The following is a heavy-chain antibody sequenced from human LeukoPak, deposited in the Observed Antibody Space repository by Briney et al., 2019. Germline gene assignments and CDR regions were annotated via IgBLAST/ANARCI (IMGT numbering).Heavy chain of an antibody. CDR2: IYYSGST. CDR1: GGSISSYY. Sequence: SETLSLTCTVSGGSISSYYWSWIRQPPGKGLEWIGYIYYSGSTNYNPSLKSRVTISVDTSKNQFSLKLSSVTAADTAVYYRAREDYGANGGSFDYWGQGTLVTVSS. V-gene: IGHV4-59*01. D-gene: IGHD4-17*01. J-gene: IGHJ4*02. CDR3: AREDYGANGGSFDY.